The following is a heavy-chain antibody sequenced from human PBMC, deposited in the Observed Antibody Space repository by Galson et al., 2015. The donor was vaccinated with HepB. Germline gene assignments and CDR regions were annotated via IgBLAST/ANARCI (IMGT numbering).Heavy chain of an antibody. CDR3: AHTDCSGGSCSLFFDY. Sequence: PALVKPTQTLTLTCTFSGFSLSTSGVGVGWIRQPPGKALEWLALIYWDDDKRYSPSLKSRLTITKDTSKNQVVLTMTNMDPVDTATYYCAHTDCSGGSCSLFFDYWGQGTLVTVSS. D-gene: IGHD2-15*01. V-gene: IGHV2-5*02. CDR1: GFSLSTSGVG. CDR2: IYWDDDK. J-gene: IGHJ4*02.